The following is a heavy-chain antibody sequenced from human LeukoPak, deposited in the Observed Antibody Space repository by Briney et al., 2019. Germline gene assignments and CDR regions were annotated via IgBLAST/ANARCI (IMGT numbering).Heavy chain of an antibody. J-gene: IGHJ6*02. CDR2: IIPILGIA. V-gene: IGHV1-69*04. CDR1: GGTFSSYA. CDR3: ARAECQLLTIYYYYGMDV. D-gene: IGHD2-2*01. Sequence: ASVKVSCKASGGTFSSYAISWVRQAPGQGLEWMGRIIPILGIANYAQKFQGRVTITADKSTSTAYMELSSLRSEDTAVYYCARAECQLLTIYYYYGMDVWGQGTTVTVSS.